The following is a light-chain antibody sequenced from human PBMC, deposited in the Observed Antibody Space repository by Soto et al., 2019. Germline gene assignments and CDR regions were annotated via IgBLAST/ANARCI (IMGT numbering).Light chain of an antibody. CDR2: EGS. J-gene: IGLJ2*01. CDR3: CSYAGSGTLV. Sequence: QSALTQPASVSGSPGQSITISCTGTSSDVGSYNLVSWYQQHPGKAPKLMLYEGSKRPSGVSNRFSDSKSGNTASLTISGLQAEDEADYYCCSYAGSGTLVFGGGTKPTVL. CDR1: SSDVGSYNL. V-gene: IGLV2-23*01.